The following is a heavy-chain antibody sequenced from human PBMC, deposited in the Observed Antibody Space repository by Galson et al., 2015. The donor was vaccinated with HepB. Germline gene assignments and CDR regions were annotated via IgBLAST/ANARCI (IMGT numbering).Heavy chain of an antibody. CDR1: GFAFSTNA. D-gene: IGHD3-10*01. Sequence: SLRLSCAASGFAFSTNAMSWVRQAPGKGLEWVSGISDMGDNTYYADSVKGRLIISRDDSKNTTYLQMNRLRAEDTALYYCARFRGSGSHRLYSFDYWGQGTLVTVSP. V-gene: IGHV3-23*01. CDR3: ARFRGSGSHRLYSFDY. CDR2: ISDMGDNT. J-gene: IGHJ4*02.